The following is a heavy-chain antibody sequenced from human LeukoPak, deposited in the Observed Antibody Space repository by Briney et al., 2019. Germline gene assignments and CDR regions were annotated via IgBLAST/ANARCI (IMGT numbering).Heavy chain of an antibody. J-gene: IGHJ4*02. D-gene: IGHD3-22*01. CDR3: AKDRPNYYGSNGHYYRRDGDY. Sequence: GGSLRLSCAASGFTFSIYAMSWVRQAPGKGLQWVSSITSSGDGTYYADSVRGRFTISRDNSENMLYLQMNSLRVEDTAVYFCAKDRPNYYGSNGHYYRRDGDYWGQGTLVTVSS. V-gene: IGHV3-23*01. CDR1: GFTFSIYA. CDR2: ITSSGDGT.